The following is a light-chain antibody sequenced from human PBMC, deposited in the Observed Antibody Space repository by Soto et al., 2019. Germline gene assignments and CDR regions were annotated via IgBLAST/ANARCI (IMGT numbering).Light chain of an antibody. V-gene: IGLV1-51*02. CDR2: ENN. CDR1: SSNIGKNY. J-gene: IGLJ1*01. CDR3: GAWDSSLSAVYV. Sequence: PVLTQPPSVSAAPGQKVTISCSGSSSNIGKNYVSWYQQLPGTAPKLLIYENNKRPSGIPDRFSGSKSGTSATLGITGLQTGDEAEYCCGAWDSSLSAVYVFGTGTKVTVL.